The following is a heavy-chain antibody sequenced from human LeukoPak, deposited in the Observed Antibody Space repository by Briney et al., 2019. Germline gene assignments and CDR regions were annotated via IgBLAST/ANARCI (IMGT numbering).Heavy chain of an antibody. CDR3: ARQVVAVAGTGYFDY. D-gene: IGHD6-19*01. Sequence: SETLSLTCTVSGGSIRSSSYYWGWIRQPPGKGLEWIGSIYYSGSTYHNASLKSRGTISVDTSKNQFSLKLNSVTAADTAVYFCARQVVAVAGTGYFDYWGQGTLVAVSS. CDR2: IYYSGST. J-gene: IGHJ4*02. V-gene: IGHV4-39*01. CDR1: GGSIRSSSYY.